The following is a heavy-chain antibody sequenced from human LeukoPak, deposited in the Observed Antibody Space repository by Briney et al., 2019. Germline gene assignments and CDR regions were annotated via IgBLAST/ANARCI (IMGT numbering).Heavy chain of an antibody. Sequence: AASVKVSCKASGYTFTSYDIHWVRQAPGQGLEWMGIVHPSTGSTSFTQKFQGRVTMTSDTSTRTVYMELSSLRSEDTAVYYCAKDGPYSGSYYYSYWGQGTLVTVPS. D-gene: IGHD1-26*01. CDR3: AKDGPYSGSYYYSY. J-gene: IGHJ4*02. CDR2: VHPSTGST. V-gene: IGHV1-46*01. CDR1: GYTFTSYD.